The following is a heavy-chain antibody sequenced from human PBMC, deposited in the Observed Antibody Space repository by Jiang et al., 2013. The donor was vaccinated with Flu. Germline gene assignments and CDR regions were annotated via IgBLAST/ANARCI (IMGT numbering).Heavy chain of an antibody. CDR3: AKDQNQQLVHYFDY. Sequence: QLLESGGGVVQPGKSLRLSCAASGFTFSSYAMHWVRQAPGKGLEWVALISFDGSTKYYADSVKGRFTISSDNSKNMLYLQMNSLRAEDTAVYYCAKDQNQQLVHYFDYWGQGTLVTVS. V-gene: IGHV3-30*18. J-gene: IGHJ4*02. D-gene: IGHD6-13*01. CDR1: GFTFSSYA. CDR2: ISFDGSTK.